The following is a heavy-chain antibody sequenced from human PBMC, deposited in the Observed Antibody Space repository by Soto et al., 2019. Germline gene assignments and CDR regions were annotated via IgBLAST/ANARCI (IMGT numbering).Heavy chain of an antibody. D-gene: IGHD2-8*01. CDR3: ANVLRLDY. V-gene: IGHV3-30*18. Sequence: GGSLRLSCAASGLTFSSYGMHWVRQAPGKGLEWVAVISYDGSNKYYADSVKGRFTISRDNSKNTLYLQMNSLRAEDTAVYYCANVLRLDYWGQGTLVTVSS. CDR1: GLTFSSYG. CDR2: ISYDGSNK. J-gene: IGHJ4*02.